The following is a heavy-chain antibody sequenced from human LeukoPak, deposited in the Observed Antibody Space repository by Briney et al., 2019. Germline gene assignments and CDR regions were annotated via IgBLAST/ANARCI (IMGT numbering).Heavy chain of an antibody. J-gene: IGHJ4*02. CDR3: ARARNDYDSNGFSLLDY. D-gene: IGHD3-22*01. Sequence: GGSLKLSCAASGISFSSHGMHWVRQAPGKGLEWVAVIWYDGSNIYYTDSVKGRFTISRDNSKNTLYLQMNSLRAEDTALYYCARARNDYDSNGFSLLDYWGQGTLVTVSS. CDR1: GISFSSHG. V-gene: IGHV3-33*01. CDR2: IWYDGSNI.